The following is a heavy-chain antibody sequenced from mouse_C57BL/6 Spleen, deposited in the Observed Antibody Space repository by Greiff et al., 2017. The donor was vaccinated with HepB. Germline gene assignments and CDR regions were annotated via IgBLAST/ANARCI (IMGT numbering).Heavy chain of an antibody. Sequence: QVQLQQPGAELVKPGASVKLSCKASGYTFTSYWMQWVKQRPGQGLEWIGEIYPSDSYTNYNQKFKGKATLTVDTSSSTAYMQLSSLTSEDSAVYYCASNFDYWGQGTTLTVSS. CDR1: GYTFTSYW. V-gene: IGHV1-50*01. CDR2: IYPSDSYT. CDR3: ASNFDY. J-gene: IGHJ2*01.